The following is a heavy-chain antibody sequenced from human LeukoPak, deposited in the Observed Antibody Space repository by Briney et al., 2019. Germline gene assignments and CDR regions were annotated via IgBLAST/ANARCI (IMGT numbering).Heavy chain of an antibody. CDR2: INHSGSA. D-gene: IGHD6-6*01. V-gene: IGHV4-34*01. Sequence: SETLSLTCAVSGGSFSGYYWTWIRQPPGKGLEWIGEINHSGSANYNPSLMSRVTISLDTSKNQFSLKLSSVTAADTAVYYCARGAARRGFDYWGQGTLVTVSS. J-gene: IGHJ4*02. CDR1: GGSFSGYY. CDR3: ARGAARRGFDY.